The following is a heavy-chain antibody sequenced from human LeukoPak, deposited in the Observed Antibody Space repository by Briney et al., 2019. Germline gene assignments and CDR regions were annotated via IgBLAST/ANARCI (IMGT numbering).Heavy chain of an antibody. D-gene: IGHD1-26*01. Sequence: PGGSLRLSCAASGFTFSSYGMHWVRQAPGKGPEWVAVIWYDGSNKYYADSVKGRFTISRDNSKNTLYLQMNSLRAEDTAVYYCARDSGSHRFDYWRQGTLVTVSS. V-gene: IGHV3-33*01. J-gene: IGHJ4*02. CDR1: GFTFSSYG. CDR2: IWYDGSNK. CDR3: ARDSGSHRFDY.